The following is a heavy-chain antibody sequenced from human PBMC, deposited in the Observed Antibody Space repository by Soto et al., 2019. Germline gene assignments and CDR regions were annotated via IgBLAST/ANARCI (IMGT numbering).Heavy chain of an antibody. CDR3: EKIWVAATPNY. CDR2: ISTTGGLR. V-gene: IGHV3-23*01. J-gene: IGHJ4*02. D-gene: IGHD2-15*01. Sequence: PGGSLRLSCAASGFTFSSYVMSWVRQAPGKGLEWVSGISTTGGLRYYADSVKGRFTISRDNSKNTLFLQMNSLRAEDTAVYYCEKIWVAATPNYWGQGTRVTFSS. CDR1: GFTFSSYV.